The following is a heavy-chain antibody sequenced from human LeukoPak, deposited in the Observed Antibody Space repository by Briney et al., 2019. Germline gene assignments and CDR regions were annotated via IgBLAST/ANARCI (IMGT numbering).Heavy chain of an antibody. CDR1: GFTFSSYA. D-gene: IGHD3-10*01. Sequence: GGSLRLSCAASGFTFSSYAMSWVRQAPGKGLEWVSAISGSGGSTYYADSVKGRFTISRDNSKNTLYLQMNSLRAEDTALYYCAKDPYYYGSGSYYSYWGQGTLVTVSS. V-gene: IGHV3-23*01. CDR3: AKDPYYYGSGSYYSY. CDR2: ISGSGGST. J-gene: IGHJ4*02.